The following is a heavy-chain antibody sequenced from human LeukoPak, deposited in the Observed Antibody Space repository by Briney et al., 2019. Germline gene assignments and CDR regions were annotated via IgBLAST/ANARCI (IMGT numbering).Heavy chain of an antibody. J-gene: IGHJ1*01. D-gene: IGHD4-23*01. V-gene: IGHV4-30-2*01. CDR3: ASDFGGHFQH. CDR1: GGPISGGGYS. CDR2: IYHGGST. Sequence: SQTLSLTCAVSGGPISGGGYSWSWIRQPPGKGLEWIGYIYHGGSTYYNPSLKGRVTISVDRSKNQFSLKLTSVTAADTAVYYCASDFGGHFQHWGQGTLVTVSS.